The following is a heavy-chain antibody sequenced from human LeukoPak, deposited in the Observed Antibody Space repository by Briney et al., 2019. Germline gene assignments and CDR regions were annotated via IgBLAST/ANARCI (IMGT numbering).Heavy chain of an antibody. D-gene: IGHD5-18*01. CDR2: IKSKTDGGTT. V-gene: IGHV3-15*01. CDR1: GFTFSNAW. J-gene: IGHJ4*02. Sequence: GGSLRLSCAASGFTFSNAWMTWVRQAPGKGLEWVGRIKSKTDGGTTDYAAPVKGRFTISRDDSKNTLYLQMNSLKTEDTAVYYCTKSLYGYYNTVPWWGQGTLVTVSS. CDR3: TKSLYGYYNTVPW.